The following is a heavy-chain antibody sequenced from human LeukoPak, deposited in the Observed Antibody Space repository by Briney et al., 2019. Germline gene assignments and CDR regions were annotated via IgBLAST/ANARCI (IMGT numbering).Heavy chain of an antibody. CDR2: IWYDGSKK. CDR1: GFPFSTFG. CDR3: ARYYSHTSAWSEGGLDQ. J-gene: IGHJ4*02. V-gene: IGHV3-33*01. Sequence: GGSLRLSCAAPGFPFSTFGMHWVRQAPGKGPGGVAVIWYDGSKKYYIDFAEGRFTISRDNSRNTLYLQMNSLRAEDTAVYYCARYYSHTSAWSEGGLDQWGQGTLVTVSS. D-gene: IGHD6-19*01.